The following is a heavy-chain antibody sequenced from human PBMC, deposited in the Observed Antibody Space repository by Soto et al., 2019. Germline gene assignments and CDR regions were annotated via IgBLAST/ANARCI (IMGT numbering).Heavy chain of an antibody. J-gene: IGHJ6*02. Sequence: QVQLVQSGAEVKKPGASVTVSCKTSGYTFSNYGINWVRQAPGQGLEWMGWISGYNGNTNYAQTVQGRVTMTTDASTRTVYMRLRILTSFDSAIYYCSTFMMVGGWFIPNYYHGMDVWRQANTVTVSS. CDR1: GYTFSNYG. V-gene: IGHV1-18*01. D-gene: IGHD6-19*01. CDR3: STFMMVGGWFIPNYYHGMDV. CDR2: ISGYNGNT.